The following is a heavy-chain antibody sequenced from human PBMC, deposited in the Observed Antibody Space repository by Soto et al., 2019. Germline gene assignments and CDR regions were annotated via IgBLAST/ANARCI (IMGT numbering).Heavy chain of an antibody. V-gene: IGHV3-21*01. CDR1: GFTFSSYT. Sequence: WGSLRLSCASSGFTFSSYTMNWVRQAPGKGLELVSCISSSSSYIYYADSVKGRFTISRDNAKNSLYLQMNSLRAEDTAVYYCARDGPVITYGMDVWGQGTTVTVSS. D-gene: IGHD3-22*01. CDR3: ARDGPVITYGMDV. J-gene: IGHJ6*02. CDR2: ISSSSSYI.